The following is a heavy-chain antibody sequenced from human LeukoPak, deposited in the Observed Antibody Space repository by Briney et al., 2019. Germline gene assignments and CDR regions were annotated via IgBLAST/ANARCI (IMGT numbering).Heavy chain of an antibody. CDR3: ARDEAVATRGSFDY. D-gene: IGHD6-19*01. V-gene: IGHV3-66*02. CDR2: IYSGGST. CDR1: GFTVSSNY. J-gene: IGHJ4*02. Sequence: GGSLRLSCAASGFTVSSNYMSWVRQAPGKGLEWVSVIYSGGSTYYADSVKGRFTISRDNSKNTLYLQMNSLRAEDTAGYYCARDEAVATRGSFDYWGQGTLVTVSS.